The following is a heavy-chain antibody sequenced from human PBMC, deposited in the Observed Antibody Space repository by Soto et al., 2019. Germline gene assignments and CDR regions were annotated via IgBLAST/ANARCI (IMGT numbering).Heavy chain of an antibody. CDR3: ARVNVVVVAATREYYFDY. V-gene: IGHV1-2*02. D-gene: IGHD2-15*01. Sequence: ASVNVSCKASGYTFTGYYMHWVGQAPGQGLEWMGWINPNSGGTNYAQKFQGRVTMTRDTSISTAYMELSRLRSDDTAVYYCARVNVVVVAATREYYFDYWGQGTLVTVSS. CDR2: INPNSGGT. CDR1: GYTFTGYY. J-gene: IGHJ4*02.